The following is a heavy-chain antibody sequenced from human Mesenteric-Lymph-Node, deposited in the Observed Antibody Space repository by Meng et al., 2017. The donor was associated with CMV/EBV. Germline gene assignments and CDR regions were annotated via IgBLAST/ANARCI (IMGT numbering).Heavy chain of an antibody. D-gene: IGHD2-15*01. Sequence: ASVKVSCKASGYTFTAFYIHWLRQAPAQGLEWMGWISTNNGNTNYAQNFQGRVTMTTDTSTTTAYMELRSLRFDDTAVYYCARGGGTFLPEDVWGQGTTVTVSS. CDR1: GYTFTAFY. CDR2: ISTNNGNT. J-gene: IGHJ6*02. V-gene: IGHV1-18*04. CDR3: ARGGGTFLPEDV.